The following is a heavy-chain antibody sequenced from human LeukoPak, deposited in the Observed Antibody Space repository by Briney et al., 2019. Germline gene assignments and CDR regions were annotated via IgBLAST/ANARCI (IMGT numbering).Heavy chain of an antibody. Sequence: RGSLRLSCAASGFTVSSNYLTWVRQAPGKGLEWVSSISSSSSYIYYADSVKGRFTISRDNAKNSLYLQMNSLRAEDTAVYYCARDRRVVPAAFDYWGQGTLVTVSS. V-gene: IGHV3-21*01. J-gene: IGHJ4*02. CDR1: GFTVSSNY. CDR3: ARDRRVVPAAFDY. CDR2: ISSSSSYI. D-gene: IGHD2-2*01.